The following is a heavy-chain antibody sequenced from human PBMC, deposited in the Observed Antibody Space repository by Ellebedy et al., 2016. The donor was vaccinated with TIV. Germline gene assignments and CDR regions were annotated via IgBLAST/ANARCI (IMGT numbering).Heavy chain of an antibody. CDR1: GYSFTSYW. CDR2: IYPGDSDT. CDR3: ARGADGPYNWFDP. D-gene: IGHD1-26*01. Sequence: PGGSLRLSCKGSGYSFTSYWIGWVRQMPGKGLEWMGIIYPGDSDTRYSPSFQGQVTISADKSISTAYLQWSSLKASDTAMYYCARGADGPYNWFDPWGQGTLVTVSS. J-gene: IGHJ5*02. V-gene: IGHV5-51*01.